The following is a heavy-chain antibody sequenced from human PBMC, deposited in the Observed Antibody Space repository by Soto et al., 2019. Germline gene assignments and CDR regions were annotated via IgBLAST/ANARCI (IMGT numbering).Heavy chain of an antibody. CDR3: AKFRGPSYSHYSMDV. D-gene: IGHD3-16*01. J-gene: IGHJ6*03. Sequence: EVQLLESGGGVVQPGGSLRLSCAASGFTFGSYAMNWLRQAPGRGLECVSFISGSGRTTYYADSVKGRFTVSRDNSKNTLYLQMNSLRAEDTALYYCAKFRGPSYSHYSMDVWGKGTTVTVSS. V-gene: IGHV3-23*01. CDR1: GFTFGSYA. CDR2: ISGSGRTT.